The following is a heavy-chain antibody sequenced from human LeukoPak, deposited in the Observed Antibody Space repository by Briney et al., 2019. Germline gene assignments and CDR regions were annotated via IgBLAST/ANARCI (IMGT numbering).Heavy chain of an antibody. CDR3: ARVLLAYYYGSGSYYNPFHY. CDR2: ISSSCSTI. Sequence: PGGSLRLSCAASGFTFSSYEMNWVRQAPGKGLEWVSYISSSCSTIYYADSVKGRFTISRDNAKNSLYLQMNSLRAEDTAVYYCARVLLAYYYGSGSYYNPFHYWGQGTLVTVSS. CDR1: GFTFSSYE. J-gene: IGHJ4*02. V-gene: IGHV3-48*03. D-gene: IGHD3-10*01.